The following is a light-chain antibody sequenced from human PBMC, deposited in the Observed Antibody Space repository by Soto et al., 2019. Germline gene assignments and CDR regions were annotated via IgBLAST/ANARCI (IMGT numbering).Light chain of an antibody. CDR1: QRVRSN. V-gene: IGKV3D-15*01. J-gene: IGKJ1*01. CDR2: GAS. CDR3: QRYGALTT. Sequence: SAADVSESQGERATLSFRASQRVRSNLAWYQQKPGKAPKLLIYGASTMATGIPVRFRGSGSGTDFTLTITSLEPEDFAVYYCQRYGALTTFGQGTMVDI.